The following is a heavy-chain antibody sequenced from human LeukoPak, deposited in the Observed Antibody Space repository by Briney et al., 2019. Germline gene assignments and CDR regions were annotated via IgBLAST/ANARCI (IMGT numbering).Heavy chain of an antibody. D-gene: IGHD4-11*01. V-gene: IGHV3-30*18. Sequence: GTSLRLSCVASGFTFSSYGMHWVRQAPGKGLEWVAVISYDGTFKNYADSVKGRFTISRDNSKNTLYLQLHSLRADDTAVYSCAKVLAGGTVTFDHWAREPWSPSPQ. J-gene: IGHJ4*02. CDR2: ISYDGTFK. CDR3: AKVLAGGTVTFDH. CDR1: GFTFSSYG.